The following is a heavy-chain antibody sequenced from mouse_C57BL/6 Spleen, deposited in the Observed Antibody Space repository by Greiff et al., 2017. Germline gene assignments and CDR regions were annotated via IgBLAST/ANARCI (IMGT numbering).Heavy chain of an antibody. D-gene: IGHD6-2*01. V-gene: IGHV5-9-1*02. J-gene: IGHJ4*01. Sequence: EVKVVESGEGLVKPGGSLKLSCAASGFTFSSSAMSWVRQTPEKRLEWVAYISSGGDYIDYADTVKGRFTISRDNARNTLYLQMSSLRSQDTAMYACTKYLCAFVGDMDYWGQGTSVTVSS. CDR2: ISSGGDYI. CDR1: GFTFSSSA. CDR3: TKYLCAFVGDMDY.